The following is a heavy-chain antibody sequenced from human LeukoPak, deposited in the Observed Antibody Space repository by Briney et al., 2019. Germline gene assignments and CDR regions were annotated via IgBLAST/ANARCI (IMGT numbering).Heavy chain of an antibody. D-gene: IGHD2-21*02. J-gene: IGHJ4*02. CDR3: AKDLGYSVVVTAVDY. V-gene: IGHV3-30*02. Sequence: PGGSLRLSCAASGFTFNTYDMHWVRQAPGKGLEWVAFMRYDGTNEYYADSVKGRFTISRDNSKNPLYLQMNSLRAEDTAVYYCAKDLGYSVVVTAVDYWGQGTLVTVSS. CDR1: GFTFNTYD. CDR2: MRYDGTNE.